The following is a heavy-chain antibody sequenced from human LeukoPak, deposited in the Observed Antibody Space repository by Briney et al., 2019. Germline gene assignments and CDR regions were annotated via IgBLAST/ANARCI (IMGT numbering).Heavy chain of an antibody. V-gene: IGHV3-23*01. J-gene: IGHJ5*02. D-gene: IGHD3-3*01. CDR2: ISGNNGYT. CDR3: AKEGRGIFGSRPGWFDP. Sequence: PGGSLRLSCAASGFTFSNYAMSWVRQAPGKGLEWVSFISGNNGYTFYADSVKGRFTISRDNSKNTLFLQMNSLRAEDTATYYCAKEGRGIFGSRPGWFDPWGQGTLVTVSS. CDR1: GFTFSNYA.